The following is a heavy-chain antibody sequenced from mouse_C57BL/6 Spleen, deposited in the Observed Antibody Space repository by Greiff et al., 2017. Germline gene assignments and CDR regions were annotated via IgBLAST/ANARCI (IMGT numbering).Heavy chain of an antibody. CDR3: ARSGVGRGSAMDY. V-gene: IGHV1-52*01. J-gene: IGHJ4*01. D-gene: IGHD4-1*01. CDR1: GYTFTSYW. CDR2: IDPSDSET. Sequence: QVQLKQPGAELVRPGSSVKLSCKASGYTFTSYWMHWVKQRPIQGLEWIGNIDPSDSETHYNQKFKDKATLTVDKSSSTAYMQLSSLTSEDSAVYYCARSGVGRGSAMDYWGQGTSVTVSS.